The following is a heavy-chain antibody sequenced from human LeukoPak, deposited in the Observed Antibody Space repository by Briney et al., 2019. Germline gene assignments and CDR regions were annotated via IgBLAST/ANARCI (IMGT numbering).Heavy chain of an antibody. CDR3: ASASGYSSSWYVPDYYYYYMDV. Sequence: SETLSLTCAVYGGSFSGYYWSWIRQPAGKGLEWIGRIYTSGSTNYNPSLKSRVTISVDTSKNQFSLKLSSVTAADTAVYYCASASGYSSSWYVPDYYYYYMDVWGKGTTVTVSS. D-gene: IGHD6-13*01. V-gene: IGHV4-59*10. CDR1: GGSFSGYY. J-gene: IGHJ6*03. CDR2: IYTSGST.